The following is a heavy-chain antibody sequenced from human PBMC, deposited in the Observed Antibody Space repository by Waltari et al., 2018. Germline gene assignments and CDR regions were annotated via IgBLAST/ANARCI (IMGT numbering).Heavy chain of an antibody. CDR1: GYTFTSYA. J-gene: IGHJ3*02. D-gene: IGHD2-15*01. CDR2: ICLTIDTA. CDR3: ARGGVVVAATTRHAFDI. V-gene: IGHV1-69*01. Sequence: QVQLVQSGAEVKKPGASVKVSCKASGYTFTSYAISWVRQATGQGLEWMGGICLTIDTANYAQKFQGRVTITTDESTSTAYMELSSLRSEDTAVYYCARGGVVVAATTRHAFDIWGQGTMVTVSS.